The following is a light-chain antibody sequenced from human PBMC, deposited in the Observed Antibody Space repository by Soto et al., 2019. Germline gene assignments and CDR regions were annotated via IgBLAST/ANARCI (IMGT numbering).Light chain of an antibody. V-gene: IGLV1-40*01. CDR3: QSYDSSLSGPS. J-gene: IGLJ2*01. CDR2: GNS. CDR1: SSNIGAGYD. Sequence: QSVLTQPPSVSGAPGQRITISCTGSSSNIGAGYDVHWYQQLPGTAPKLLIYGNSNRPSGVPDRFSGSKSGTSASLAITGLQAEDEADYYCQSYDSSLSGPSFGGGTMLTVL.